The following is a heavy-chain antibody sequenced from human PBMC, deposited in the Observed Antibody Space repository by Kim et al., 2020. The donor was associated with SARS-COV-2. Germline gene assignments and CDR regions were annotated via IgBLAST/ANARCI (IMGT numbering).Heavy chain of an antibody. CDR3: ARVRMVYAITDWYFDL. D-gene: IGHD2-8*01. V-gene: IGHV4-59*13. J-gene: IGHJ2*01. CDR1: GGSISSYY. Sequence: SETLSLTCTVSGGSISSYYWSWIRQPPGKGLEWIGYIYYSGSTNYNPSLKSRVTISVDTSKNQFSLKLSSVTAADTAVYYCARVRMVYAITDWYFDLWGRGTLVTVSS. CDR2: IYYSGST.